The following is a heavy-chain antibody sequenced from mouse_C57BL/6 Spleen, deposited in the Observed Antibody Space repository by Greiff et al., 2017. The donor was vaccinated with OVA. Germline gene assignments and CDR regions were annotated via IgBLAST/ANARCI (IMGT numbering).Heavy chain of an antibody. V-gene: IGHV6-6*01. CDR3: TGSDGYGDAMDY. CDR2: IRNKANNHAT. J-gene: IGHJ4*01. Sequence: EVKLMESGGGLVQPGGSMKLSCAASGFTFSDAWMDWVRQSPEKGLEWVAEIRNKANNHATYYAESVKGRFTISRDDSKSSVYLQMNSLRAEDTGIYYCTGSDGYGDAMDYWGQGTSVTVSS. CDR1: GFTFSDAW. D-gene: IGHD2-2*01.